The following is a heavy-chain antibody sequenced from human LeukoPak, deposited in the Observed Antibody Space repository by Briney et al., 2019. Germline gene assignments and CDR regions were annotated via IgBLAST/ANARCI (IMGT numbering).Heavy chain of an antibody. CDR1: GGSISSYY. J-gene: IGHJ5*02. D-gene: IGHD3-22*01. CDR2: IYYSGST. CDR3: ARRRFSYYYDSSGYYYDH. Sequence: PETLSLTCTVSGGSISSYYWSWIRQPPGKGLEWIGYIYYSGSTNYNPSLKSRVTISVDTSKNQFSLKLSSVTAADTAVYYCARRRFSYYYDSSGYYYDHWGQGTLVTVSS. V-gene: IGHV4-59*08.